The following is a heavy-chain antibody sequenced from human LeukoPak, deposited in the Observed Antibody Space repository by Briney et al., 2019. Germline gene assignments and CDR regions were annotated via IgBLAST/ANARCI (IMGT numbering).Heavy chain of an antibody. J-gene: IGHJ4*02. V-gene: IGHV3-21*01. Sequence: PGGSLRLSCAASGFTFNTYSMNWVRQAPGKGLEWVSSISDGSTYIYYADSVKGRFTISSDNAKNSLYLQMNSLRADDTAVYYCAKDDPAAPFDYWGQGTLVTVSS. CDR3: AKDDPAAPFDY. D-gene: IGHD2-2*01. CDR1: GFTFNTYS. CDR2: ISDGSTYI.